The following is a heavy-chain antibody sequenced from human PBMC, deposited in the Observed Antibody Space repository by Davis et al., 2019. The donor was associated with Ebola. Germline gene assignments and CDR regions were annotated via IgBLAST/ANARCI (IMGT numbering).Heavy chain of an antibody. CDR1: GFTFADYA. CDR2: IGGDGGGI. V-gene: IGHV3-23*01. Sequence: GESLKISCAPSGFTFADYAMSWVRQAPGKGPEWVSVIGGDGGGIYYADSVRGRFTIFRDNSKNSLFLQMNNLRVEDTAVYYCARDGGDSGIRFDSWGRGTLVTVSS. J-gene: IGHJ4*02. CDR3: ARDGGDSGIRFDS. D-gene: IGHD3-10*01.